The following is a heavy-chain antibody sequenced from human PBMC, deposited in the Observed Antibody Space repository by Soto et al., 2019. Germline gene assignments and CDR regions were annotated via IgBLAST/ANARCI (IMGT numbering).Heavy chain of an antibody. CDR1: GGTFSSYS. CDR3: ARVGGSSWYSPMDV. Sequence: SVNVSCKSSGGTFSSYSISWVRQAPGQGLEWMGGIIPIFGTANYAQKFQGRVTITADESTSTAYMELSSLRSEDTAVYYCARVGGSSWYSPMDVWGQGTTVTVSS. D-gene: IGHD6-13*01. CDR2: IIPIFGTA. J-gene: IGHJ6*02. V-gene: IGHV1-69*13.